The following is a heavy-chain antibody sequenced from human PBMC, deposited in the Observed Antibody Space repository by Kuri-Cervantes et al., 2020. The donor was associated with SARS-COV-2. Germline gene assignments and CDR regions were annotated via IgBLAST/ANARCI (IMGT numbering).Heavy chain of an antibody. CDR3: ARASWGGDGFDI. D-gene: IGHD3-16*01. CDR2: IATTGDP. Sequence: GGSLRLSCVASGFTFSSHDMHWVRQPTGKGLEWVSGIATTGDPYFAASVTGRFTISRENAKNSLYLQMDSLRAGDTAVYYCARASWGGDGFDIWGQGTMVTVSS. J-gene: IGHJ3*02. V-gene: IGHV3-13*05. CDR1: GFTFSSHD.